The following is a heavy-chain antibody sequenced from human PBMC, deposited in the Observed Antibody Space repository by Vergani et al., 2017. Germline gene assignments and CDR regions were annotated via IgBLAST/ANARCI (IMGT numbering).Heavy chain of an antibody. V-gene: IGHV4-61*02. CDR2: IYVSGIT. Sequence: QVQLQESGPGLVKPPQTLSLTCTVSGASINNDFFYWHWLRQPAGKGLVWICSIYVSGITDYNSSLQSRVSMSVDTSKNQFSLTLTPVTAADTAVYYCARDNKQLRPKAFYLWGQGTMVTVSS. D-gene: IGHD4-23*01. CDR1: GASINNDFFY. CDR3: ARDNKQLRPKAFYL. J-gene: IGHJ3*01.